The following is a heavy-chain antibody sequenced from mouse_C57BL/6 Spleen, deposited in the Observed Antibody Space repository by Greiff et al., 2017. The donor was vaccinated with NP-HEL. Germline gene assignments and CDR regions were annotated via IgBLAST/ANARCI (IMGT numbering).Heavy chain of an antibody. V-gene: IGHV1-15*01. D-gene: IGHD2-4*01. CDR2: IDPETGGT. Sequence: QVQLKESGAELVRPGASVTLSCKASGYTFTDYEMHWVKQTPVHGLEWIGAIDPETGGTAYNQKFKGKAILTADKSSSTAYMELRSLTSEDSAVYYCTRGLRRVPYYAMDYWGQGTSVTVSS. CDR3: TRGLRRVPYYAMDY. CDR1: GYTFTDYE. J-gene: IGHJ4*01.